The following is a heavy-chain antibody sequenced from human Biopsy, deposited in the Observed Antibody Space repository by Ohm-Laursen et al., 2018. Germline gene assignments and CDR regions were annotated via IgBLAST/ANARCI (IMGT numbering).Heavy chain of an antibody. CDR2: VYYTGST. Sequence: SQTLPLTCTVSGDPISSYYWSWIRQPPGKGLEWIGYVYYTGSTDYNPSLQSRVTISVDTSKNHFSLRLRSVTPADTAIYYCARDRGYYSDRTVPGYFDLWGRGTLVTVSS. J-gene: IGHJ2*01. CDR1: GDPISSYY. CDR3: ARDRGYYSDRTVPGYFDL. D-gene: IGHD3-22*01. V-gene: IGHV4-59*01.